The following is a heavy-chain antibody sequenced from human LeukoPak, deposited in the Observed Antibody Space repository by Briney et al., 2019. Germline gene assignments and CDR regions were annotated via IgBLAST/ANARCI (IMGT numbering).Heavy chain of an antibody. CDR3: ARHSTMVLRYYYYMDV. J-gene: IGHJ6*03. CDR1: GGSISSDTYY. V-gene: IGHV4-61*02. Sequence: PSQTLSLTCTVSGGSISSDTYYWSWIRQPAGKGLEWIGRIYSSGNTNYNPSLNSRVTISVDTAKNQFSLELNSVTAADTAVHYCARHSTMVLRYYYYMDVWGKGTMVTVSS. CDR2: IYSSGNT. D-gene: IGHD3-10*01.